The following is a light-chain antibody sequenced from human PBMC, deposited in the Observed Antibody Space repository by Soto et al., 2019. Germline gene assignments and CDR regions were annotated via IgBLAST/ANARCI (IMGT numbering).Light chain of an antibody. CDR2: DAS. Sequence: DIVMTQSPDSLAVSLGERATINCKSSQSVLDSSNNKNYIAWYQQKPGQPPRLLMFDASRRATGIPPRFSGGGFGREFTLTISSLQPEDFAVYYCQQRGESFGQGTRLEIK. J-gene: IGKJ5*01. CDR1: QSVLDSSNNKNY. CDR3: QQRGES. V-gene: IGKV4-1*01.